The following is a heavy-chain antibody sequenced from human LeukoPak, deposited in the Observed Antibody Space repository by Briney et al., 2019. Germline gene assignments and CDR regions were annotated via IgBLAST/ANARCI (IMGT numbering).Heavy chain of an antibody. V-gene: IGHV3-7*01. CDR2: IKEDGSEK. Sequence: GGSLRLSCSASRFSISTYWMSWVRQAPGKGLEWVANIKEDGSEKYYVDSVKGRFTISRDNAKNSLYLQMNSLRAEDSAVYYCVRDPALGVSWGQGTLVIVSS. CDR3: VRDPALGVS. J-gene: IGHJ5*02. D-gene: IGHD7-27*01. CDR1: RFSISTYW.